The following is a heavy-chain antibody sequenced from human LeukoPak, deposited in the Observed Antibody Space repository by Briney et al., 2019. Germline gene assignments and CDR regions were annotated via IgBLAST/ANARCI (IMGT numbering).Heavy chain of an antibody. CDR3: ARFPYGSMTWGAFDI. V-gene: IGHV1-69*13. CDR1: GGTFSSYA. D-gene: IGHD4-17*01. J-gene: IGHJ3*02. Sequence: ASVKFSRKASGGTFSSYAISWVRQAPGQGLEWMGGIIPIFGTANYAQKFQGRVTITADESTSTAYMELSSLRSEDTAVYYCARFPYGSMTWGAFDIWGQGTMVTVSS. CDR2: IIPIFGTA.